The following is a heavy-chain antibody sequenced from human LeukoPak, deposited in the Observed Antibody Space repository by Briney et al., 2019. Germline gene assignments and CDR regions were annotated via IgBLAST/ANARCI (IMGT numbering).Heavy chain of an antibody. CDR1: GFTFSNYC. J-gene: IGHJ6*03. V-gene: IGHV3-7*01. D-gene: IGHD5-18*01. CDR2: IKKDGSEK. Sequence: GGSLRLSCEASGFTFSNYCMSWVRQAPGKRLEWVATIKKDGSEKNYVDSVKGRFTISRDNSKNTLYLQMNSLRAEDTAVYYCAKIGYSYGYYMDVWGKGTTVTISS. CDR3: AKIGYSYGYYMDV.